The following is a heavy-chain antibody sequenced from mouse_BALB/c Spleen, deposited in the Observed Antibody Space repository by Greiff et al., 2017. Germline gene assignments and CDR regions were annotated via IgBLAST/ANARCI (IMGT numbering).Heavy chain of an antibody. Sequence: EVQVVESGGGLVQPGGSRKLSCAASGFTFSSFGMHWVRQAPEKGLEWVAYISSGSSTIYYADTVKGRFTISRDNPKNTLFLQMTSLRSEDTAMYYCARRWLLYYAMDYWGQGTSVTVSS. CDR2: ISSGSSTI. CDR1: GFTFSSFG. CDR3: ARRWLLYYAMDY. J-gene: IGHJ4*01. D-gene: IGHD2-3*01. V-gene: IGHV5-17*02.